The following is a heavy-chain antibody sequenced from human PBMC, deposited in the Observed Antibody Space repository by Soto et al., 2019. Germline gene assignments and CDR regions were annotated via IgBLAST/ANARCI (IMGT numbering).Heavy chain of an antibody. J-gene: IGHJ3*02. CDR3: AKATATGGGAFDI. V-gene: IGHV3-23*01. Sequence: GGSLRLSCAASGFICSSYDMSWVRQAPGKGLEWVSTILVGGSTHYEDSVKGRFTISRDRSKNTLYLQMNSLTAGDTAMYYCAKATATGGGAFDICGQGTMVTVSS. CDR2: ILVGGST. D-gene: IGHD2-8*02. CDR1: GFICSSYD.